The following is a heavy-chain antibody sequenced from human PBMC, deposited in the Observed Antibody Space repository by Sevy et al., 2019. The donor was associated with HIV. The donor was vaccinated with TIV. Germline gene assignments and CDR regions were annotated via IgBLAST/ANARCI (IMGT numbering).Heavy chain of an antibody. Sequence: GGSLRLSCAASGFTFSSYAMHWVRQAPGKGLEWVAVISYDGNNKYHADSVKDRFTISRDNSKNTLYLQMNSLRAEDTAVYYCARDGSSGGLFLKDYYYFGMDVWGQGTTVIVSS. CDR1: GFTFSSYA. J-gene: IGHJ6*02. CDR3: ARDGSSGGLFLKDYYYFGMDV. D-gene: IGHD3-16*01. V-gene: IGHV3-30*04. CDR2: ISYDGNNK.